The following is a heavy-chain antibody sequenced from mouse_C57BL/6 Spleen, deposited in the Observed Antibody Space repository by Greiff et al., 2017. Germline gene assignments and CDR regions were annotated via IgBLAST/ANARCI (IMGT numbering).Heavy chain of an antibody. CDR1: GFTFSSYD. CDR3: TSAVMGDWYFEV. V-gene: IGHV5-4*01. J-gene: IGHJ1*03. Sequence: EVQLVESGAGLVKPGGSLKLSCAASGFTFSSYDMSWVHQTPEKRLEWVATISDGGSNTYYPDNVKGRFTISRDNAKTNLYLQMSHLKSEDTAMYYCTSAVMGDWYFEVWGTGTTVTVSS. CDR2: ISDGGSNT.